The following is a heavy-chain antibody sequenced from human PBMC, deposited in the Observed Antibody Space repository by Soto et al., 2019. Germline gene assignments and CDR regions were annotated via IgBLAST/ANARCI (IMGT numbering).Heavy chain of an antibody. CDR2: IYTSGST. Sequence: PSETLSLTCTVSGGSISSYYWSWIRQPAGKGLEWIGRIYTSGSTNYNPSLKSRVTMSVDTSKNQFSLKLSSVTAADTAVYYCARGYCTNGVCPYNWFDPWGQGTLVTVS. D-gene: IGHD2-8*01. CDR1: GGSISSYY. V-gene: IGHV4-4*07. J-gene: IGHJ5*02. CDR3: ARGYCTNGVCPYNWFDP.